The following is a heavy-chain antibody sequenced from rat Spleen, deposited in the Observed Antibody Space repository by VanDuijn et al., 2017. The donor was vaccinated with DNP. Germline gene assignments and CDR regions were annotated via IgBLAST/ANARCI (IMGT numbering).Heavy chain of an antibody. CDR1: GFTFNNYW. J-gene: IGHJ2*01. Sequence: EVQVVESGGDLVQPGRSLKLSCVASGFTFNNYWMTWIRQVPGKGLEWVASITSSGGSTYYPDPGKGRFTISRDNAKNTLYLQMNSLRSEDTATYYCARGNYARNYFDYWGQGVMVTVSS. CDR2: ITSSGGST. D-gene: IGHD1-11*01. V-gene: IGHV5-31*01. CDR3: ARGNYARNYFDY.